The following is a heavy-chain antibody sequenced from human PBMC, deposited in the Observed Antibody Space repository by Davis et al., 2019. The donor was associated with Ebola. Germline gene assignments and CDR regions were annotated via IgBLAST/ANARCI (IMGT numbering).Heavy chain of an antibody. Sequence: SVKVSCKASGGTFSSYTISWVRQAPGQGLEWMGRIIPILGIANYAQKLQGRVTMTTDTSTSTAYMELRSLRSDDTAVYYCARDSYNGDYITWFDSWGQGILVTVSS. V-gene: IGHV1-69*04. CDR2: IIPILGIA. CDR1: GGTFSSYT. D-gene: IGHD4-17*01. J-gene: IGHJ5*01. CDR3: ARDSYNGDYITWFDS.